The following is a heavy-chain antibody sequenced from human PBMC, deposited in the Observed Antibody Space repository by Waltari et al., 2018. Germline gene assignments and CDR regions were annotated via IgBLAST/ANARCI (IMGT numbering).Heavy chain of an antibody. V-gene: IGHV1-69-2*01. Sequence: EVQLVQSGAEVKKPGATVKISCKVSGYTFTDYYIPWVQQAPGKGLEWMGLVDHEDGETIYAEKFQGRVTITADTSTDTAYMELSSLRSEDTAVYYCCSDGDSNFPFDYWGQGTLVTVSS. CDR3: CSDGDSNFPFDY. CDR1: GYTFTDYY. J-gene: IGHJ4*02. D-gene: IGHD4-17*01. CDR2: VDHEDGET.